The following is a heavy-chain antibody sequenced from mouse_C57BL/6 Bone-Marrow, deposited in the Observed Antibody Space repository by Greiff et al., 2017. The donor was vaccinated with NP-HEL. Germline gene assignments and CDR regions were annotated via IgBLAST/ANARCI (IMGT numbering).Heavy chain of an antibody. CDR2: IDPSDSET. Sequence: VQLQQPGAELVRPGSSVKLSCKASGYTFTSYWMHWVKQRPIQGLEWIGNIDPSDSETHYNQKFKDKATLTVDKSSSTAYMPLSSLTSEDSAVYYCAREGTAQAYFDYWGQGTTLTVSS. CDR1: GYTFTSYW. V-gene: IGHV1-52*01. D-gene: IGHD3-2*02. CDR3: AREGTAQAYFDY. J-gene: IGHJ2*01.